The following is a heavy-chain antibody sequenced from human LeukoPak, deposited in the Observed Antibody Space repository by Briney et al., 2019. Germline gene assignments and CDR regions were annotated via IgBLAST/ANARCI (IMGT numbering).Heavy chain of an antibody. D-gene: IGHD5-18*01. CDR3: ARDSVSSRYGYADY. CDR2: ISSSSSYI. J-gene: IGHJ4*02. CDR1: GFTFSSYS. V-gene: IGHV3-21*01. Sequence: GRSLRLSCAASGFTFSSYSMNWVRQAPGKGLEWVSSISSSSSYIYYADSVKGRFTISRDNAKNSLYLRMNSLRAEDTAVYYCARDSVSSRYGYADYWGQGTLVTVSS.